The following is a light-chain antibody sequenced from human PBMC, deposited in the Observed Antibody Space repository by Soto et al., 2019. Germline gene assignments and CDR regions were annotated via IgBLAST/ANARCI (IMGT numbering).Light chain of an antibody. CDR2: AAS. CDR1: QGISSY. J-gene: IGKJ4*01. CDR3: QQLNSYPLT. V-gene: IGKV1-9*01. Sequence: IQLTQSPSSLSASLVDRVTITCLASQGISSYLAWYQQKPGKAPKLLIYAASTLQSGVPSRFSGSGSGTDFTLTISSLQPEDFATYYCQQLNSYPLTFGGGTKVDIK.